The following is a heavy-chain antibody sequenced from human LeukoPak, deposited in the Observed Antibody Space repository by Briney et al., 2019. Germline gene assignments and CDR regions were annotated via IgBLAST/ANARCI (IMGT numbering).Heavy chain of an antibody. J-gene: IGHJ4*02. CDR1: GGSISSSSYY. CDR2: INHSGST. V-gene: IGHV4-39*07. D-gene: IGHD3-10*01. CDR3: ARSRLVRGGPDY. Sequence: KPSETLSLTCTVSGGSISSSSYYWGWIRQPPGKGLEWIGEINHSGSTNYNPSLKSRVTISVDTSKNQFSLKLSSVTAADTAVYYCARSRLVRGGPDYWGQGTLVTVSS.